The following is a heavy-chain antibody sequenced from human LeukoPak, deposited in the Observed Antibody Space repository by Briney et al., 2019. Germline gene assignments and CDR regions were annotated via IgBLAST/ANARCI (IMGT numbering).Heavy chain of an antibody. CDR3: AKISGRGYSYASDY. J-gene: IGHJ4*02. D-gene: IGHD5-18*01. CDR2: IYYSGST. Sequence: SETLSLTCTVSGGSISSYYWSWIRQPPGKGLEWIGYIYYSGSTNHNPSLKSRVTISVDTSKNQFSLKLSSVTAADTAVYYCAKISGRGYSYASDYWGQGTLVTVSS. V-gene: IGHV4-59*01. CDR1: GGSISSYY.